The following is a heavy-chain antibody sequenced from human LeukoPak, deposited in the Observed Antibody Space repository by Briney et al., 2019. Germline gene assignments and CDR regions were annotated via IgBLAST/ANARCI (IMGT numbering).Heavy chain of an antibody. CDR3: ARHLIVGATTSDY. J-gene: IGHJ4*02. V-gene: IGHV4-39*01. CDR1: GDSISSSSYY. Sequence: SETLSLTCTVSGDSISSSSYYWGWIRQPPGKGLEWIGSIYYSGSTYYNPSLKRRVTISIDTSKNQFSLKLSSVAAADTAVYYCARHLIVGATTSDYWGQGTLVTVSS. D-gene: IGHD1-26*01. CDR2: IYYSGST.